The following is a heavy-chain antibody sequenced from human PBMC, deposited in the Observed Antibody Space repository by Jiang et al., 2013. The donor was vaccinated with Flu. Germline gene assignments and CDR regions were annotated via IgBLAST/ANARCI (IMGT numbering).Heavy chain of an antibody. CDR2: ISTSSSTI. J-gene: IGHJ3*02. V-gene: IGHV3-48*02. CDR1: GFTFSSYT. D-gene: IGHD4-17*01. CDR3: VRDYGWAFDI. Sequence: QLLESGGGLVQPGGSLRLSCAASGFTFSSYTMNWVRQAPGKGLEWVSYISTSSSTISYAGSVKGRFTISRDNAKNSLYLQMNSLRDEDTAVYYCVRDYGWAFDIWGQGTMVTVSS.